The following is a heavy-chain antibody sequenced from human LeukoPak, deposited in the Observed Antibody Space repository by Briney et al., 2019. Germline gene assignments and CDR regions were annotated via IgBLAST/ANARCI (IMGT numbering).Heavy chain of an antibody. V-gene: IGHV3-48*03. CDR1: GVTFRSYE. Sequence: SLRLSCAACGVTFRSYEMNWVRQAPGKGLEWVSYISSSGSTIYYADSVKGRFTISRDNAKNSLYLQMSSLRAEDTAVYYCARDYYDSSGYYFFDYWGQGTLVTVSS. CDR3: ARDYYDSSGYYFFDY. D-gene: IGHD3-22*01. J-gene: IGHJ4*02. CDR2: ISSSGSTI.